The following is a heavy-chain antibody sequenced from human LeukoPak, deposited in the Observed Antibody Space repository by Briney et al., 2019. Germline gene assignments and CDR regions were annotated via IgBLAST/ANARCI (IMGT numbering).Heavy chain of an antibody. Sequence: GRSLRLSCAASGFTFSSYGMHWVRQAPGKGLEWVAVISYDGSNKYYADSVKGRFTISRDNSKNTLYLQMNSLRAEDTAVYYCAKGVGRIFDYWGQGTLVTVSS. D-gene: IGHD5/OR15-5a*01. CDR3: AKGVGRIFDY. J-gene: IGHJ4*02. V-gene: IGHV3-30*18. CDR2: ISYDGSNK. CDR1: GFTFSSYG.